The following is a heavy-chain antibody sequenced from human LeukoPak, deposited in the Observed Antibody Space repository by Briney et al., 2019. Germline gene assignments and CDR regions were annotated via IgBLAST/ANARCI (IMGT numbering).Heavy chain of an antibody. CDR1: GFTFSSTT. CDR2: IYTGGNT. D-gene: IGHD3-22*01. J-gene: IGHJ4*02. V-gene: IGHV3-53*01. CDR3: ARGDDSGYYDYFDY. Sequence: GGSLRLSCVASGFTFSSTTMGWVRQAPGKGLEWVSTIYTGGNTYYAASVKGRFTISRDFSKNTVFLHMNSLRAEDTAMYYCARGDDSGYYDYFDYWGQGALVTVSS.